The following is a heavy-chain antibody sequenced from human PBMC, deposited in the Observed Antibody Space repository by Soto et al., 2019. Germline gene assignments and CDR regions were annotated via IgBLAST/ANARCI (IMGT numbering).Heavy chain of an antibody. Sequence: SETLSLTCSVSGSSININLYHWGWIRQSPGKGLEWIASIHNTGNIFYNPSLKSRVTLSIDTSQSQFSLHLSSVTAADTAVYYCARLYTGNYVMYYWGPGTLVTVS. CDR1: GSSININLYH. CDR3: ARLYTGNYVMYY. CDR2: IHNTGNI. D-gene: IGHD1-26*01. J-gene: IGHJ4*02. V-gene: IGHV4-39*01.